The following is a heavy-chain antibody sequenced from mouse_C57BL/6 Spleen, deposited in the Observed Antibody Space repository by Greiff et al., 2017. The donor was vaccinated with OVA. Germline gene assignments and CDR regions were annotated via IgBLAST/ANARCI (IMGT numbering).Heavy chain of an antibody. J-gene: IGHJ4*01. D-gene: IGHD1-1*01. V-gene: IGHV1-55*01. Sequence: VQLQQSGAELVKPGASVKMSCKASGYTFTSYWITWVKQRPGQGLEWIGDIYPGSGSTNYNEKFKSKATLTVDTSSSTAYMQLSSLTSEDSAVYYCARWGTTVVGGDYAMDYWGQGTSVTVSS. CDR3: ARWGTTVVGGDYAMDY. CDR2: IYPGSGST. CDR1: GYTFTSYW.